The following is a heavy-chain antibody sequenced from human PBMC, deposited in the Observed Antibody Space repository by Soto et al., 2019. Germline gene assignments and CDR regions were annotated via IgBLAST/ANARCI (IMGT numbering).Heavy chain of an antibody. CDR1: GYTFTSYG. J-gene: IGHJ6*02. CDR3: ARMVVVAATDGYYYYGMDV. CDR2: ISAYNGNT. Sequence: QVQLVQSGAEVKKPGASVKVSCKASGYTFTSYGISWVRQAPGQGLEWMGWISAYNGNTDYAQELQGRVTMTTDTSTNTAYMELRSLRSDDTAVYYCARMVVVAATDGYYYYGMDVWGQGTTVTVSS. D-gene: IGHD2-15*01. V-gene: IGHV1-18*01.